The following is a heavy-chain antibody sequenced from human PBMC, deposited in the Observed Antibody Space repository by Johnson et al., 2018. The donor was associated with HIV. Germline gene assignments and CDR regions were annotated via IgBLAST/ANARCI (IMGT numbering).Heavy chain of an antibody. CDR2: IYSGGST. CDR1: GFTVSTSY. V-gene: IGHV3-53*01. Sequence: VKLVESGGGLVQPGGSLILSCAVSGFTVSTSYMTWFRQAPGKGLDWVSVIYSGGSTYYADSVKGRFIISRDNSKNTLYLQMNSLRVEDTAVYYCARDGPYYLSPRDAFEIWGQGTMVTVSS. J-gene: IGHJ3*02. D-gene: IGHD3-22*01. CDR3: ARDGPYYLSPRDAFEI.